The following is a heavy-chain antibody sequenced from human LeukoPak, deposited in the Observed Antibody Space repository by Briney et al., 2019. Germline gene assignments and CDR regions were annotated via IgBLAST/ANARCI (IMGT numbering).Heavy chain of an antibody. CDR2: IYIGGST. CDR1: AFTVTNTY. Sequence: PGGSLRLSCAASAFTVTNTYMSWVRQAPGMGLEWVSVIYIGGSTYYADSVKGRFTISRDSSENTVYLQMTSLRVEDTAVYYCARCKIGSHFDSWGQGTLVTVSS. CDR3: ARCKIGSHFDS. J-gene: IGHJ4*02. V-gene: IGHV3-53*01. D-gene: IGHD1-26*01.